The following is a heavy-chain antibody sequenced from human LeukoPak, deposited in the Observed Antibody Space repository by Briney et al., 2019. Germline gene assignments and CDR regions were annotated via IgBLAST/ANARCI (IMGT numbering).Heavy chain of an antibody. D-gene: IGHD3-22*01. CDR3: ARDTGRVIKSWYFDL. J-gene: IGHJ2*01. V-gene: IGHV4-30-4*08. CDR2: IYYSGST. Sequence: SQTLSLTCTVSGGSISSGGYYWSWIRQHPGKGLEWIGYIYYSGSTYYNPSLKSRVTISVDTSKNQFSLKLSSVTAADTAVYYCARDTGRVIKSWYFDLWGRGTLVTVSS. CDR1: GGSISSGGYY.